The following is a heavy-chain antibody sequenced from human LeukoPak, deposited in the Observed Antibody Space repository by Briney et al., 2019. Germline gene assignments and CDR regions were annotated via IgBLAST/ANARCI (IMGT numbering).Heavy chain of an antibody. D-gene: IGHD3-10*01. CDR3: ARITSGYYYGSGAYYFDY. Sequence: SVKVSCEASGGTFSSYAISWVRQAPGQGLEWMGGIIPIFGTANYAQKFQGRVTITADESTSTAYMELSSLRSEDTAVYYCARITSGYYYGSGAYYFDYWGQGTLVTVSS. V-gene: IGHV1-69*13. CDR2: IIPIFGTA. CDR1: GGTFSSYA. J-gene: IGHJ4*02.